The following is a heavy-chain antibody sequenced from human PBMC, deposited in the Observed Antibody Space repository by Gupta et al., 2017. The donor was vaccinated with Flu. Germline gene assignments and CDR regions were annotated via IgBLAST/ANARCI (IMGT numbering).Heavy chain of an antibody. CDR1: GFTFSSYA. Sequence: EVQLLESGGGLVQPGGSLRLSCAASGFTFSSYAMSWVRQAPGKGLEWVAAISGSGGSTYYADSVKGRFTISRDNSKNTLYLQMNSLRAEDTAVYYCAKHYKLVATILGGAFDIWGQGTMVTVSS. CDR3: AKHYKLVATILGGAFDI. J-gene: IGHJ3*02. D-gene: IGHD5-12*01. V-gene: IGHV3-23*01. CDR2: ISGSGGST.